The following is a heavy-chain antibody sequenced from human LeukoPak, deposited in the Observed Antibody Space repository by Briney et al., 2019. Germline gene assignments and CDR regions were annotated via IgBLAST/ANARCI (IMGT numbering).Heavy chain of an antibody. CDR1: GFTFSTDN. CDR3: ARSPGGYSGPFAY. V-gene: IGHV3-21*01. D-gene: IGHD5-12*01. Sequence: GGSLRLSCAASGFTFSTDNMNWVRQAPGKGLEWVSSISSSSSYIYYADSVKGRFTISRDNAKNSMYLQMNSLRAEDTAVYYCARSPGGYSGPFAYWGQGTLVTVSS. J-gene: IGHJ4*02. CDR2: ISSSSSYI.